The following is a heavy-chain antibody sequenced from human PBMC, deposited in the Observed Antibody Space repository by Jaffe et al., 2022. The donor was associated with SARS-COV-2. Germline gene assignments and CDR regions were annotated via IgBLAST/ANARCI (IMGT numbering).Heavy chain of an antibody. D-gene: IGHD6-6*01. V-gene: IGHV4-61*02. CDR3: ARAIIAARPSNWFDP. Sequence: QVQLQESGPGLVKPSQTLSLTCTVSGGSISSGSYYWSWIRQPAGKGLEWIGRIYTSGSTNYNPSLKSRVTISVDTSKNQFSLKLSSVTAADTAVYYCARAIIAARPSNWFDPWGQGTLVTVSS. CDR2: IYTSGST. CDR1: GGSISSGSYY. J-gene: IGHJ5*02.